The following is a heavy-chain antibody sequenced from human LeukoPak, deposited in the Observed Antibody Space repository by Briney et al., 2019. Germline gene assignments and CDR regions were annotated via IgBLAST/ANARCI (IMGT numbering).Heavy chain of an antibody. D-gene: IGHD5-24*01. Sequence: GGSLRLSCAASGFTFSSYSMNWVRQAPGKGLEWVSSISSSSSYIYYADSVKGRFTISRDNAKNSLYLQMNSLRAEDTAVYYYARGVEMATTDIWGQGTMVTVSS. CDR3: ARGVEMATTDI. CDR2: ISSSSSYI. J-gene: IGHJ3*02. CDR1: GFTFSSYS. V-gene: IGHV3-21*01.